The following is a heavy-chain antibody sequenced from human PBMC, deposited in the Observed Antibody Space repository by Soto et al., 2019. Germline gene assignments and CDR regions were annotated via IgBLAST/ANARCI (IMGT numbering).Heavy chain of an antibody. CDR2: ISSNGGST. D-gene: IGHD2-15*01. J-gene: IGHJ3*02. V-gene: IGHV3-64*04. CDR3: AREPRYCRGGSCSITGDAYDI. CDR1: GFTFSSYA. Sequence: GGSLRLSCSASGFTFSSYAMHWVRQAPGKGLEYVSAISSNGGSTHYADSVRGRFSLSRDISDNTLHLQMNNLRVEDTAVYYCAREPRYCRGGSCSITGDAYDICGQGTMVTVSS.